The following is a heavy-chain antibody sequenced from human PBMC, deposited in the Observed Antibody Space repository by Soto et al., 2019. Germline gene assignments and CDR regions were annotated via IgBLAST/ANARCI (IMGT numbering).Heavy chain of an antibody. Sequence: GASVKVSCKASGFTFSAYYIYWVRQAPGQGLEWMGWINPNSGGTNNAQKFQGWVTMTRDTSISTAYMELSRLRSDDTAVYYCAKDGSGSGNYYGMDVWGQGTTVTVSS. CDR2: INPNSGGT. V-gene: IGHV1-2*04. D-gene: IGHD3-10*01. CDR3: AKDGSGSGNYYGMDV. CDR1: GFTFSAYY. J-gene: IGHJ6*02.